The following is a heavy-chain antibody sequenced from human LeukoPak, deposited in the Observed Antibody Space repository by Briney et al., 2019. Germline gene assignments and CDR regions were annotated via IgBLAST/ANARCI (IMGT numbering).Heavy chain of an antibody. Sequence: KPSETLSLTCTVFGGSISSYYWSWIRQPPGKGLEWIGYIYYSGSTNYNPSLKSRVTISVDTSKNQFSLKLSSVTAADTAVYYCARGPYSSGWNIDYWGQGTLVTVSS. CDR1: GGSISSYY. CDR2: IYYSGST. D-gene: IGHD6-19*01. J-gene: IGHJ4*02. CDR3: ARGPYSSGWNIDY. V-gene: IGHV4-59*01.